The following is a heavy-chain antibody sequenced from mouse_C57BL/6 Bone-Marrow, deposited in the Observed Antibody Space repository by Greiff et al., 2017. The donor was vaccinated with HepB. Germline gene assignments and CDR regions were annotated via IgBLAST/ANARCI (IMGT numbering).Heavy chain of an antibody. CDR2: INPYNGGT. V-gene: IGHV1-19*01. D-gene: IGHD2-13*01. Sequence: VQLQQSGPVLVKPGASVKMSCKASGYTFTDYYMNWVKQSHGKSLEWIGVINPYNGGTSYNKKFKGKATLTVNKSSSTAYMELNSLTSEDSAVYYGARSPFYYSDSLLAYWGQGTLVTVSA. CDR3: ARSPFYYSDSLLAY. J-gene: IGHJ3*01. CDR1: GYTFTDYY.